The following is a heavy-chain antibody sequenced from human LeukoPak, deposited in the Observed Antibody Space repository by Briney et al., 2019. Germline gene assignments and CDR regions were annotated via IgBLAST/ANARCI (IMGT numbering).Heavy chain of an antibody. CDR1: GFTFSSYG. CDR3: ARDQLGAVLYFDY. Sequence: GGSLRLSCTTSGFTFSSYGMSWVRQAPGKGLEWVSAISGSGGRIYFADSLKGRFTISRDNSKNTLYLQMNSLRAEDTAVYYCARDQLGAVLYFDYWGQGTLVTVSS. V-gene: IGHV3-23*01. J-gene: IGHJ4*02. D-gene: IGHD1-1*01. CDR2: ISGSGGRI.